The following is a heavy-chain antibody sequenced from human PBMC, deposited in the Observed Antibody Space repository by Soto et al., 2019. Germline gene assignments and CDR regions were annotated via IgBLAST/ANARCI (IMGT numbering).Heavy chain of an antibody. CDR3: ASLPGIAVAPIFDY. Sequence: TLSLTCTVSGGSISGYFWSWIRRPPGKGLEWIGYIYYSGSTNYNPSLKSRVTISVDTSKNQFSLKLSSVTAADTAVYYCASLPGIAVAPIFDYWGQGTLVTVSS. J-gene: IGHJ4*02. V-gene: IGHV4-59*01. CDR2: IYYSGST. CDR1: GGSISGYF. D-gene: IGHD6-19*01.